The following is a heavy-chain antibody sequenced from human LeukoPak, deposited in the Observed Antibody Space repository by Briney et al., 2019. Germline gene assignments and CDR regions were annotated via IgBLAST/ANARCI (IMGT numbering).Heavy chain of an antibody. Sequence: SETLSLTFSVYGGSFSGYYCGWIRQPPGKGLEWIGSIYYSGSTYYNPSLKSRATIFVATSKNQFFMMLSSVTAADTAVYYCARHGAMYINYFGLEFGYWGQGTLVTVSS. J-gene: IGHJ4*02. CDR3: ARHGAMYINYFGLEFGY. CDR2: IYYSGST. D-gene: IGHD4-11*01. CDR1: GGSFSGYY. V-gene: IGHV4-39*01.